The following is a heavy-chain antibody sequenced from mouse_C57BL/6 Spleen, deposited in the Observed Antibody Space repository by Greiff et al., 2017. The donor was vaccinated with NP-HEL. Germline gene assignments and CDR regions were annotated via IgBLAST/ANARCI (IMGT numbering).Heavy chain of an antibody. Sequence: DVKLQESGGDLVKPGGSLKLSCAASGFTFSSYGMSWVRQTPDKRLEWVATISSGGSYTYYPDSVKGRFTISRDNAKNTLYLQMSSLKSEDTAMYYCARHQTHFDYWGQGTTLTVSS. CDR1: GFTFSSYG. V-gene: IGHV5-6*02. J-gene: IGHJ2*01. CDR2: ISSGGSYT. CDR3: ARHQTHFDY.